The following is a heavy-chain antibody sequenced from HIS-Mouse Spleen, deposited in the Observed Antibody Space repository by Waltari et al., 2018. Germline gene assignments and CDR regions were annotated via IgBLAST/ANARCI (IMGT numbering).Heavy chain of an antibody. V-gene: IGHV4-59*01. CDR2: ST. Sequence: STNYNPSLKSRVTISVDTSKNQFSLKLSSVTAADTAVYYCARFFAASVVPAAMRDYYYYYYGMDVWGQGTTVTVSS. J-gene: IGHJ6*02. CDR3: ARFFAASVVPAAMRDYYYYYYGMDV. D-gene: IGHD2-2*01.